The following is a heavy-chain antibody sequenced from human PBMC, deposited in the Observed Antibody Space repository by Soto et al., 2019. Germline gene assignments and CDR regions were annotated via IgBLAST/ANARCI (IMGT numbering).Heavy chain of an antibody. V-gene: IGHV4-34*01. J-gene: IGHJ4*03. CDR3: ATDYGDYAFDF. D-gene: IGHD4-17*01. CDR2: INHSGST. Sequence: PSETLSLTCAVYGGSFTGYYWSWIRQPPGKGLEWNGEINHSGSTNYNPSLKSRVTISVDTSKNQFSLKLSSVTAADTAVYYCATDYGDYAFDFWGQGTMVTVSS. CDR1: GGSFTGYY.